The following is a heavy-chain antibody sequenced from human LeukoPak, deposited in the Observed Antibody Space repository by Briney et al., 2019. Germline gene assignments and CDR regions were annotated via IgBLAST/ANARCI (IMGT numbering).Heavy chain of an antibody. D-gene: IGHD1-14*01. CDR2: ISGSGGST. CDR3: AGEPSYYYYYMDV. J-gene: IGHJ6*03. CDR1: GFTLSSYA. Sequence: PGGSLRLSCAASGFTLSSYAMSWVRQAPGKGLEWVSAISGSGGSTYYADSVKGRFTISRDNSKNTLYLQMNSLRAEDTAVYYCAGEPSYYYYYMDVWGKGTTVTVSS. V-gene: IGHV3-23*01.